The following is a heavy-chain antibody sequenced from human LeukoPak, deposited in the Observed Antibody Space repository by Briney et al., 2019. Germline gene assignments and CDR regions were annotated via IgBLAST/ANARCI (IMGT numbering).Heavy chain of an antibody. CDR1: GGSFSGYY. J-gene: IGHJ4*02. CDR2: INHSGST. V-gene: IGHV4-34*01. CDR3: ARGEILYDFWSGYSASFDY. D-gene: IGHD3-3*01. Sequence: SETLSLTCAVYGGSFSGYYWSWIRHPPGKGLEWIGEINHSGSTNYNPSLKSRVTISVDTSKNQFSLKLSSVTAADTAVYYCARGEILYDFWSGYSASFDYGGQATLVTVPS.